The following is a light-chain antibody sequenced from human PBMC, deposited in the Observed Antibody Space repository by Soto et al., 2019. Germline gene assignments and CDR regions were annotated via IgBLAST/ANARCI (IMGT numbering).Light chain of an antibody. J-gene: IGKJ1*01. CDR1: HGIGNA. V-gene: IGKV1-6*01. CDR2: GAS. CDR3: LQDINYPWT. Sequence: AIQMTQSPSSLSASVGDRGTISCRASHGIGNALVWYQQKPGKPPKVLIYGASNLQSGVPPRFSGSGSGTDFTLAISSLQPEDSATYYCLQDINYPWTFGQGTKVDIK.